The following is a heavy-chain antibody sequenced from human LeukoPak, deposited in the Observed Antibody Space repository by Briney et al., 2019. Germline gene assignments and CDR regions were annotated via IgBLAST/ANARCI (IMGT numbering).Heavy chain of an antibody. CDR1: GVSISSYY. D-gene: IGHD5-18*01. V-gene: IGHV4-59*01. CDR3: ARGYGDSDY. CDR2: IYYSGST. Sequence: SETLSLTCTVSGVSISSYYWSWIRQPPGKGLEWIGYIYYSGSTNYNPSLKSRVTISVDTSKNRFSLKLSSVTAADTAVYYCARGYGDSDYWGQGTLVTVSS. J-gene: IGHJ4*02.